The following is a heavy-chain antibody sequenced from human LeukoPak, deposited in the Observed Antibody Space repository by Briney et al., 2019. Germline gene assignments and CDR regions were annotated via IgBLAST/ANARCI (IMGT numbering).Heavy chain of an antibody. CDR1: GYIFTGQD. V-gene: IGHV1-2*02. J-gene: IGHJ4*02. D-gene: IGHD6-19*01. CDR3: ASYPRYSSSPPFDY. CDR2: INPNTGDT. Sequence: ASVKVSCKASGYIFTGQDMHWVRQAPGQGLEWMGWINPNTGDTNYAQKFQGRVTMTRDTTNSAAFMELSRLTSDDTAMYFCASYPRYSSSPPFDYWGQGTLVTVSS.